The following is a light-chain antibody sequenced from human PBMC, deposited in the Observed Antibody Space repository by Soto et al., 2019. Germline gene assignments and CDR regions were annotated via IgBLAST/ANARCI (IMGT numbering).Light chain of an antibody. V-gene: IGKV3-20*01. CDR1: QSVSSSY. Sequence: EIVLTQSPGTLSLSPGERATLSCRASQSVSSSYLAWYQQKPGQAPRLLIYGASSRATGIPDRFSGSGSGKVFTLTISSLEPEDFAVYYCQQYGSSPYTFGQGTKREIK. CDR3: QQYGSSPYT. CDR2: GAS. J-gene: IGKJ2*01.